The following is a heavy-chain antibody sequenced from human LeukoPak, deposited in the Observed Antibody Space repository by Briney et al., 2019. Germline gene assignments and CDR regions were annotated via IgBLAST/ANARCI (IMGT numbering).Heavy chain of an antibody. Sequence: GGSLRLSCAASRFIFSSYAMSWVRQAPGKGLEWVSAVSASGGTPYYADSVKGRFTISRDNFKNTLYLQMNSLRAEDTAVYYCAKDLDGSGMYGGTDSWGQGTPVTVSS. CDR1: RFIFSSYA. J-gene: IGHJ4*02. D-gene: IGHD6-19*01. CDR3: AKDLDGSGMYGGTDS. V-gene: IGHV3-23*01. CDR2: VSASGGTP.